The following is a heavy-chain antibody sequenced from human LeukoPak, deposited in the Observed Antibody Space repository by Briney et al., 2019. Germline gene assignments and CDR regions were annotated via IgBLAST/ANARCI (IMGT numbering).Heavy chain of an antibody. V-gene: IGHV3-7*01. Sequence: PGGSLRLSCAASGFTFSSYWMIWVRQAPGKGLEWVANIKQDGNEKYYVDSVKGRFTISRDNAKNSLDLQMNSLRAEDTAVYYCARDTLGEGEDANYAVYYFDYWGQGTPVTVSS. J-gene: IGHJ4*02. D-gene: IGHD4/OR15-4a*01. CDR1: GFTFSSYW. CDR2: IKQDGNEK. CDR3: ARDTLGEGEDANYAVYYFDY.